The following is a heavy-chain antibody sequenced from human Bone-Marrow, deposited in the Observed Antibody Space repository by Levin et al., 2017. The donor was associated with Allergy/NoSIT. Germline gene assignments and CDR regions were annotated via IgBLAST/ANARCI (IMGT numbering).Heavy chain of an antibody. CDR2: IWYDGSNK. Sequence: GGSLRLSCVASGFNFSSYGMHWVRQAPGKGLEWVAVIWYDGSNKNYADSVKGRFTISRDNSQNTLYLQMSSLRPEDTALYYCGKVGGVQWPPVPVWFDPWGQGTLVTVSS. J-gene: IGHJ5*02. D-gene: IGHD6-19*01. CDR1: GFNFSSYG. V-gene: IGHV3-30*02. CDR3: GKVGGVQWPPVPVWFDP.